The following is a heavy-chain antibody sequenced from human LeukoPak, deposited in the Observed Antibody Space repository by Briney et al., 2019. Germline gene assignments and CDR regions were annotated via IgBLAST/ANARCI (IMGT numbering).Heavy chain of an antibody. V-gene: IGHV4-34*01. CDR1: GGSFSGYY. J-gene: IGHJ4*02. Sequence: SETLSLTCAVYGGSFSGYYWSWIRQPPGKGLEGVGEINHSGSTNYNPSLKSRVTISVDTSKSQFSLKLSSVTAADTAVYYCARFSGLAGVFDYWGQGTLVTVSS. CDR3: ARFSGLAGVFDY. CDR2: INHSGST. D-gene: IGHD3-10*01.